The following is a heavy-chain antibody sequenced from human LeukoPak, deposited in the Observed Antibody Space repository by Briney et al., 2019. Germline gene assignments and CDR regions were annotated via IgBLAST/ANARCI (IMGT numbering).Heavy chain of an antibody. D-gene: IGHD3-22*01. Sequence: GGSLRLSCAASGFTFSSYAMHWVRQAPGKGLEWVAVISYDGSNKYYADSVKGRFTISRDNSKNTLYLQMNSLRAEDTAVYYCARDSPDTYYYDSSGPNYFDYWGQGTLVTVSS. V-gene: IGHV3-30-3*01. CDR3: ARDSPDTYYYDSSGPNYFDY. CDR1: GFTFSSYA. CDR2: ISYDGSNK. J-gene: IGHJ4*02.